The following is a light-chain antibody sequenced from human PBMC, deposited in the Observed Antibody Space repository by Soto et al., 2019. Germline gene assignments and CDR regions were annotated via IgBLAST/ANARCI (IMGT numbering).Light chain of an antibody. J-gene: IGLJ3*02. CDR2: EVS. CDR3: QSYDTSLRDWV. Sequence: QSALTQPASVSGSPGQSITISCTGTSSDVGGYNYVSWYQQHPGKAPKLMIYEVSNRPSGVSNRFSGSKSGNTASLTISGLQAEDEADYYCQSYDTSLRDWVFGGGTKLTVL. CDR1: SSDVGGYNY. V-gene: IGLV2-14*01.